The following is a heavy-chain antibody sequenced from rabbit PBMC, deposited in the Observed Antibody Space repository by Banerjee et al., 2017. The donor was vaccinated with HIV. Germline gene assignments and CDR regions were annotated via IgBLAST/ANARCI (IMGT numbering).Heavy chain of an antibody. Sequence: QEQLEESGGDLVKPEGSLTLTCTASGFSFSNGYVMCWVRQAPGKGLEWIGCIDAGSSGSTYYASWAKGRFTISKTSSTTVTLQMTSLTAADTATYFCARDSAGREDFNLWGPGTLVTVS. V-gene: IGHV1S45*01. J-gene: IGHJ4*01. CDR3: ARDSAGREDFNL. D-gene: IGHD4-2*01. CDR1: GFSFSNGYV. CDR2: IDAGSSGST.